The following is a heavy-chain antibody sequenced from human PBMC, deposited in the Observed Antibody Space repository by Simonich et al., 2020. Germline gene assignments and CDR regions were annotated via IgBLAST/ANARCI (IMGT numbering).Heavy chain of an antibody. J-gene: IGHJ4*02. CDR2: IYYSGST. Sequence: QVQLQESGPGLVKPSENLSLHCPVSGGSISLYYWSWIRQPPGKGLEWIGYIYYSGSTNYTPSLKSRVTISVDTSKNQFSLKLSSVTAADTAVYYCARLPDYWGQGTLVTVSS. CDR3: ARLPDY. CDR1: GGSISLYY. V-gene: IGHV4-59*08.